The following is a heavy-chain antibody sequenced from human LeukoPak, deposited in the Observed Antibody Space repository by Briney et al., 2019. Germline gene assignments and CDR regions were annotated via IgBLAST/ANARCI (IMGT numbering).Heavy chain of an antibody. CDR2: IIPIFGTA. V-gene: IGHV1-69*13. D-gene: IGHD2-21*02. J-gene: IGHJ6*02. CDR3: ARGPDVGGVVTALPFPYYYGMDV. CDR1: GGTFSSYA. Sequence: GASVTVSCKASGGTFSSYAISWVRQAPGQGLEWMGGIIPIFGTANYAQKFQGRVTITADESTSTAYMELSSLRSEDTAVYYCARGPDVGGVVTALPFPYYYGMDVWGQGTTVTVSS.